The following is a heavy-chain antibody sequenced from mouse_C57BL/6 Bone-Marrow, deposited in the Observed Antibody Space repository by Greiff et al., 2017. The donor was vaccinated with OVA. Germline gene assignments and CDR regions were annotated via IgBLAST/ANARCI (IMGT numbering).Heavy chain of an antibody. J-gene: IGHJ2*01. CDR2: ISDGGSYT. D-gene: IGHD2-5*01. Sequence: EVKVVESGGGLVKPGGSLKLSCAASGFTFSSYAMSWVRQTPEKRLEWVATISDGGSYTYYPDNVKGRFTISRDNAKNNLYLQMSHLKSEDTAMYYCARAYYSNYDFDDWGQGTTLTVSS. CDR1: GFTFSSYA. CDR3: ARAYYSNYDFDD. V-gene: IGHV5-4*03.